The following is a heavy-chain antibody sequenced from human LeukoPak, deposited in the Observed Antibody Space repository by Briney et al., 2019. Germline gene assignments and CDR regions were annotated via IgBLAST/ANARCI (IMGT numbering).Heavy chain of an antibody. D-gene: IGHD3-3*01. J-gene: IGHJ4*02. CDR2: ISYSGTT. CDR1: GGSISSNY. V-gene: IGHV4-59*08. Sequence: PSETLSLTCTVSGGSISSNYWSWIRQPPGKGLEWIGYISYSGTTNYNPSLKSRVTISVDTSKNHFALRLSSVTAADTAVYYCAGQGGRSGYKDLLLPVDYWGQGSLVTVSS. CDR3: AGQGGRSGYKDLLLPVDY.